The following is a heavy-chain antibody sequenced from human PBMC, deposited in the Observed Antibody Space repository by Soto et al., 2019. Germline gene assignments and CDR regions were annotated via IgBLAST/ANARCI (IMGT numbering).Heavy chain of an antibody. D-gene: IGHD2-15*01. CDR1: GGTFSSYA. V-gene: IGHV1-3*01. CDR2: INPGNGNT. Sequence: GASVKVSCKASGGTFSSYAISWVRQAPGQRLEWMGWINPGNGNTKYSQKFQGRVTITRDTSASTAYMELSSLRSEDTAVYYCARELLGYWGQGTLVTVSS. CDR3: ARELLGY. J-gene: IGHJ4*02.